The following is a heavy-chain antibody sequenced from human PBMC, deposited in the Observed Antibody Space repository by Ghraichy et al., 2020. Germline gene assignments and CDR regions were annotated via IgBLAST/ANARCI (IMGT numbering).Heavy chain of an antibody. Sequence: SQTLSLTCTVSGASISGFYWSWIRQPPGRGLEWIGHIYYSGTTNYSPSLKSRLTLSVDRSQNLVSLRLSSMTSADTAVYYCARVPTMFGVARLGMDIWGQGPRSPSP. CDR3: ARVPTMFGVARLGMDI. CDR1: GASISGFY. CDR2: IYYSGTT. D-gene: IGHD3-3*01. V-gene: IGHV4-59*01. J-gene: IGHJ6*02.